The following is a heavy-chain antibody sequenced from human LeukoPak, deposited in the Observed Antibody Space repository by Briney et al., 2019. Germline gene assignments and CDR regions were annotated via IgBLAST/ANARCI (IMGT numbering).Heavy chain of an antibody. Sequence: PSETLSLTCTVSGGSISSSSYYWGWIRQPPGKGLEWIGSIYYSGSTYYNPSLKSRVTISVDTSKNQFSLKLSSVTAADTAVYYCARRAVRVGGHFDYWGQGTLVTVSS. CDR1: GGSISSSSYY. CDR3: ARRAVRVGGHFDY. CDR2: IYYSGST. J-gene: IGHJ4*02. D-gene: IGHD3-16*01. V-gene: IGHV4-39*01.